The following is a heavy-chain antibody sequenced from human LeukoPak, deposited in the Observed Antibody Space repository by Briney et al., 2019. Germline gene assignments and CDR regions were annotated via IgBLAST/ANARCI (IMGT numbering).Heavy chain of an antibody. CDR2: ISDGGSDT. J-gene: IGHJ4*02. CDR1: GFTFSTYA. D-gene: IGHD4-17*01. V-gene: IGHV3-23*01. Sequence: GGSLRLSCAASGFTFSTYAMSWAPQAPGQGLDWVSTISDGGSDTHYADSVKGRFTISRDNSKNTLYLQMNSLRAEDTAVYYCAKALYGDYGRFDYWGQGTLVTVSS. CDR3: AKALYGDYGRFDY.